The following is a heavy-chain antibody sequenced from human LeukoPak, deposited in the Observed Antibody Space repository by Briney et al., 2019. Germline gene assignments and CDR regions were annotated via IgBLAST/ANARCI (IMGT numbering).Heavy chain of an antibody. CDR3: AKVSYGDYLYFDY. J-gene: IGHJ4*02. CDR1: GFTFSSYA. Sequence: GGSLRLSCAASGFTFSSYAMSWVRQAPGKGLEWVSAICGSGGSTYYADSVKGRFTISRDNSKNTLYLQMNSLRAEDTAVYYCAKVSYGDYLYFDYWGQGTLVTVSS. CDR2: ICGSGGST. V-gene: IGHV3-23*01. D-gene: IGHD4-17*01.